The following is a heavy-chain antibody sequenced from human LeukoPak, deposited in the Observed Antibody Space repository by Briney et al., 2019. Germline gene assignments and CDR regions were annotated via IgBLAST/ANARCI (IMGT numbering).Heavy chain of an antibody. J-gene: IGHJ6*02. CDR2: INPNSGGT. Sequence: GHSLKVSCTASGYTFTGYYIHCVRQSPGQRLEWMGWINPNSGGTNYAQTFQCRVTMTRDTSISTAYMELSRLRSDDTAVYYCARLDIYSYGHYYYGMDVWGQGTTVTVSS. D-gene: IGHD5-18*01. CDR1: GYTFTGYY. CDR3: ARLDIYSYGHYYYGMDV. V-gene: IGHV1-2*02.